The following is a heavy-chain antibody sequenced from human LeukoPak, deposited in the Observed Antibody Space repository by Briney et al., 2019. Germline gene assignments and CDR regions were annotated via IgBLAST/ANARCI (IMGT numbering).Heavy chain of an antibody. J-gene: IGHJ4*02. CDR1: GFTFSSYG. D-gene: IGHD3-22*01. Sequence: HSGGSLRLSCVASGFTFSSYGMHWVRQVPGKGLEWVALIWYDGSNKYYSDSVKGRFTISRDNSKNTLYLQMNSLRAEDTAVYYCARDQFYYDSSGSILWGQGTLVTVSS. CDR2: IWYDGSNK. CDR3: ARDQFYYDSSGSIL. V-gene: IGHV3-33*01.